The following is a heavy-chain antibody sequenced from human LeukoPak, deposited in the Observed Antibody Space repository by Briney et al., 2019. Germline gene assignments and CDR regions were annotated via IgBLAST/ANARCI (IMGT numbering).Heavy chain of an antibody. CDR2: IYPGDSET. CDR3: ARPGTITGSYGLDV. J-gene: IGHJ6*02. CDR1: GYSFTSYW. V-gene: IGHV5-51*01. Sequence: GESLKVSCKGSGYSFTSYWIGWVRQMPGKGLEWMGIIYPGDSETRYSPSFQGQVTISADKSIKTAYLQWTSLEASDTAMYYCARPGTITGSYGLDVWGQGTTVTVSS. D-gene: IGHD1-14*01.